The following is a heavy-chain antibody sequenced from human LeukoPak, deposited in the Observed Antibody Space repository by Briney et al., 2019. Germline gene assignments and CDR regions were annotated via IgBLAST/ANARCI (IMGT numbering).Heavy chain of an antibody. CDR3: GRGGLRFVY. CDR1: GFTFSSYW. V-gene: IGHV3-7*01. J-gene: IGHJ4*02. D-gene: IGHD5-12*01. Sequence: GGSLRLSCAASGFTFSSYWMSWVRQAPGKGLERVANIKHDGSEKYYVDSVKGRFTISRDNAKNSLYLQMNSLRAEDTAMYYCGRGGLRFVYWGQGTLVNVSS. CDR2: IKHDGSEK.